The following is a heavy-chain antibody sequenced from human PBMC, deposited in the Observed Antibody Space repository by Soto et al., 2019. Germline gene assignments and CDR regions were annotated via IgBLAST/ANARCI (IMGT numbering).Heavy chain of an antibody. Sequence: SQTLSLTCAISGDSVSSNSAAWNWIRQSPSRGLEWLGRTYYRSKWYNDYAVSVKSRITINQDTSKNQFSLQLNSVTPEDTAVYYCASDGPPKYSSSWYFDYWGQGTLVTVSS. D-gene: IGHD6-13*01. CDR1: GDSVSSNSAA. J-gene: IGHJ4*02. V-gene: IGHV6-1*01. CDR2: TYYRSKWYN. CDR3: ASDGPPKYSSSWYFDY.